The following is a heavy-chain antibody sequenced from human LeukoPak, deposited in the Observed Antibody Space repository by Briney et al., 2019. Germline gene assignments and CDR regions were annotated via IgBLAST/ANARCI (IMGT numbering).Heavy chain of an antibody. J-gene: IGHJ4*02. CDR2: INHSGST. Sequence: PSETLSLTCAVYGGSFSGYYWSWIRQPPGKGLEWIGEINHSGSTNYNPSLKSRVTISVDTSKNQFSLKLSSVTAADTAVYYCATTSSYRSGWYLGYWGQGTLVTVSS. CDR3: ATTSSYRSGWYLGY. D-gene: IGHD6-19*01. V-gene: IGHV4-34*01. CDR1: GGSFSGYY.